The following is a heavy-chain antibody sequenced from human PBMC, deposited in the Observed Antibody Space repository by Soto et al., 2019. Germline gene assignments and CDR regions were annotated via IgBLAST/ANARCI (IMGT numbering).Heavy chain of an antibody. CDR1: GGSASGGSYY. D-gene: IGHD1-1*01. Sequence: SETLPLTCTVSGGSASGGSYYRNWNRQPPGKGLERIGYIYYSGSTNYNPSLKSRVTISVDTSKNQFSLKLSSVTAADTAVYFCARDRYHWNEASGMDAWGQGTTDTVSS. J-gene: IGHJ6*02. CDR2: IYYSGST. V-gene: IGHV4-61*01. CDR3: ARDRYHWNEASGMDA.